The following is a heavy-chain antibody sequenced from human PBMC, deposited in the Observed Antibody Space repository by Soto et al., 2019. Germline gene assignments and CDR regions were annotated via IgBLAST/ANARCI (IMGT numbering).Heavy chain of an antibody. D-gene: IGHD4-17*01. CDR3: ALGEAYYYGMDV. V-gene: IGHV1-8*01. Sequence: QVKLVQSGAEVKKPGASVKVSCKASGYTFTSYDINWVRQATGQGLEWMGWMNPNSGNTGYAQKFQDRVTMTRNTSISTAYMELSSLRSEDTAVYYCALGEAYYYGMDVWGQGTTVTVSS. CDR1: GYTFTSYD. J-gene: IGHJ6*02. CDR2: MNPNSGNT.